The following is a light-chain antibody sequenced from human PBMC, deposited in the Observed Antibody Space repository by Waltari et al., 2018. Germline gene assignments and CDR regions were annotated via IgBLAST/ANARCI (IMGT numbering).Light chain of an antibody. CDR1: QSVSTH. CDR3: QETYTPPWT. Sequence: DIQMTQSPLSLSASVGDRVTVTCRASQSVSTHLNWYQHKPGKAPELLVYSASFLETGVPSRFSAGGSGTDFNFTITAVQPEDFVTYYCQETYTPPWTFGPGTRLEIK. V-gene: IGKV1-39*01. CDR2: SAS. J-gene: IGKJ1*01.